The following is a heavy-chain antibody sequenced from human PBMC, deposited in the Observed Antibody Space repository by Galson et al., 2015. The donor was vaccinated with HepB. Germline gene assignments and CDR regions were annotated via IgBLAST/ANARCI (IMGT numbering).Heavy chain of an antibody. J-gene: IGHJ4*02. CDR1: GYTFTSYG. Sequence: SVKVSCKASGYTFTSYGISWVRQAPGQGLEWMGWISAYNGNTNYAQKLQGRVTMTTDTSTSTAYMELRSLRSDDTAVYYCARAVPNCSGGSCPLLGYWGQGTLVTVSS. V-gene: IGHV1-18*01. CDR3: ARAVPNCSGGSCPLLGY. D-gene: IGHD2-15*01. CDR2: ISAYNGNT.